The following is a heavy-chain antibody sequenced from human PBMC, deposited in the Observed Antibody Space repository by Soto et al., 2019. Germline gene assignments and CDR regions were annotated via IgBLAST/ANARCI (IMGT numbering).Heavy chain of an antibody. J-gene: IGHJ5*02. CDR2: VDPSDSYT. CDR3: VRDSSNTVAARAPFDP. CDR1: GYGFTTKW. Sequence: PGESLKISCQASGYGFTTKWISWVRQMPGKGLEWVGRVDPSDSYTDYSPSFRGHVIISVDRSVSTAYLEWSSLKASDSAIYYCVRDSSNTVAARAPFDPWGQGTLVTVSS. V-gene: IGHV5-10-1*01. D-gene: IGHD6-6*01.